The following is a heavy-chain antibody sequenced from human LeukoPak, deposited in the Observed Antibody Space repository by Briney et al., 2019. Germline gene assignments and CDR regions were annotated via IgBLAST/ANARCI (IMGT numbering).Heavy chain of an antibody. J-gene: IGHJ5*02. Sequence: PSQTLSLTCTVSGRSISSGGYYWSWIRQHPGKGLEWIGYIYYSGSTYYNPSLKSRVTISVDTSKNQFSLKLSSVTAADTAVYYCATGYSSSWHGGWFDPWGQGTLVTVSS. CDR3: ATGYSSSWHGGWFDP. D-gene: IGHD6-13*01. CDR2: IYYSGST. CDR1: GRSISSGGYY. V-gene: IGHV4-31*03.